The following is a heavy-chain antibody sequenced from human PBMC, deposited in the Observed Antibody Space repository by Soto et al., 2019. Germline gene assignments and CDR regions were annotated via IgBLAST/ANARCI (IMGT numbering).Heavy chain of an antibody. CDR1: GYTFTSYY. CDR2: INPSGGST. J-gene: IGHJ3*02. Sequence: QVQLVQSGAEVKKPGASVKVSCKASGYTFTSYYMHWVRQAPGQGLEWMGIINPSGGSTSYAQKFQGRVTMTRDTSTSTVYMELSSLRSEDTAVYYFAREGSSGYDNDAFDIWGQGTMVTVSS. V-gene: IGHV1-46*03. D-gene: IGHD5-12*01. CDR3: AREGSSGYDNDAFDI.